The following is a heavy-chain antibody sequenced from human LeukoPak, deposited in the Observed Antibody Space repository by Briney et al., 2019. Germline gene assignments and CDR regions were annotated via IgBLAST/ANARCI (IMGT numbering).Heavy chain of an antibody. CDR2: IYYTGTT. J-gene: IGHJ5*02. CDR1: GDSISSSY. CDR3: ARGFYDSSGYSNCFDP. V-gene: IGHV4-59*01. Sequence: SETLSLTCTVSGDSISSSYWSWIRQPPGKTLEWIGYIYYTGTTNYNPSLKSRVTMSIDTSNNQFSLNLNSVTAADTAVYYCARGFYDSSGYSNCFDPWGQGTLVTVSS. D-gene: IGHD3-22*01.